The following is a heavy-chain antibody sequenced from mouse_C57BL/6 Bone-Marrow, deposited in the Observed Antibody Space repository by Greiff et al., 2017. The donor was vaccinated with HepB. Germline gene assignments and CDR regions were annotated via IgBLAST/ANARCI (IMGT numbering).Heavy chain of an antibody. V-gene: IGHV5-4*01. D-gene: IGHD1-1*02. J-gene: IGHJ2*01. CDR1: GFTFSSYA. CDR3: SREGGYLDY. CDR2: ISDGGSYT. Sequence: EVHLVESGGGLVKPGGSLKLSCAASGFTFSSYAMSWVRQTPEKRLEWVATISDGGSYTYYPDNVKGRFTISRDNAKNNLYLQMSHLKSEDTAMYYCSREGGYLDYWGQGTTLTVSS.